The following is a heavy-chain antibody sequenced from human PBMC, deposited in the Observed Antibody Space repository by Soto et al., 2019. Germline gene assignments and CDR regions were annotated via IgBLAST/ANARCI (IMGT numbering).Heavy chain of an antibody. J-gene: IGHJ5*02. CDR1: GFTVSNNY. Sequence: QLVKSGGALVQPGGSLRLSCAASGFTVSNNYMSWVRQAPGKGLEWVSLIYSGGSTKSADSVKGRFTISRDSSKNTVYLQMNSLRAEDTAVYYCAGGPNSNSWGFAWGQGTLVTVSS. D-gene: IGHD3-16*01. CDR3: AGGPNSNSWGFA. CDR2: IYSGGST. V-gene: IGHV3-66*01.